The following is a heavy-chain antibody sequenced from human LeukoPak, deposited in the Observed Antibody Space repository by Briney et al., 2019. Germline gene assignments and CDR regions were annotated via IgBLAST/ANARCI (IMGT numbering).Heavy chain of an antibody. J-gene: IGHJ4*02. CDR3: ARESYIVATIDY. CDR2: INPSGGST. V-gene: IGHV1-46*01. Sequence: GASVKVSCKASGYTFTSYYMHWVRQAPGQGLEWMGIINPSGGSTSYAQKFQGRATMTRDTSTSTVYMELSSLGSEDTAVYYCARESYIVATIDYWGQGTLVTVSS. D-gene: IGHD5-12*01. CDR1: GYTFTSYY.